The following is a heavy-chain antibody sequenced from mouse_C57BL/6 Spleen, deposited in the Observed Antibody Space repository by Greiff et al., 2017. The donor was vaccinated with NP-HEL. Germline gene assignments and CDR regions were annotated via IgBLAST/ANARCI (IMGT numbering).Heavy chain of an antibody. J-gene: IGHJ1*03. V-gene: IGHV14-2*01. CDR3: ARSTTAQHFDV. D-gene: IGHD1-2*01. CDR1: GFNIKDYY. Sequence: EVQLQQSGAELVKPGASVKLSCTASGFNIKDYYMHWVKQRTEQGLEWIGRIDPEDGETKYAPNFQGKATITADTSSNTAYLQLSSLTSEDTAVYYCARSTTAQHFDVWGTGTTVTVSS. CDR2: IDPEDGET.